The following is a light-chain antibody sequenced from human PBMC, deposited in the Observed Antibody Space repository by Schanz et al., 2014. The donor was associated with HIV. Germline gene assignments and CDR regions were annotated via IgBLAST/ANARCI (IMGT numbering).Light chain of an antibody. V-gene: IGKV3D-20*02. Sequence: EIVLTQSPGSLSLSPGGRATLSCGASQRLSSSYLAWYQQRRDQPPRLVIYATSTRAAGIPDRFSGRGSGTDFTLTISSLEPEDFAVYYCQHRRSWPPFFTFGPGTRVDAK. CDR3: QHRRSWPPFFT. CDR2: ATS. CDR1: QRLSSSY. J-gene: IGKJ3*01.